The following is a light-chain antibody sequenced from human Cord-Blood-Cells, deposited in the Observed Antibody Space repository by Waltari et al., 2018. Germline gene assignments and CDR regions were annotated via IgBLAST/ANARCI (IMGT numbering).Light chain of an antibody. V-gene: IGLV2-23*01. CDR3: CSYAGSSTYV. J-gene: IGLJ1*01. CDR1: SSDVGSYNL. CDR2: EGS. Sequence: QSALTQPASVSGSPGQSITISCTGTSSDVGSYNLVSWYQQHPGKAPKLMICEGSKRPSGVSNLFSGSKSRNTASLTISGLQAEDEADYYCCSYAGSSTYVFGTGTKVTVL.